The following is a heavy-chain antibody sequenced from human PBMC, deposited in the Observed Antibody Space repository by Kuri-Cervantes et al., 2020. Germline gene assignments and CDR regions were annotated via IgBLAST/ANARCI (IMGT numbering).Heavy chain of an antibody. D-gene: IGHD3-22*01. V-gene: IGHV4-30-4*01. CDR2: IYYSGST. J-gene: IGHJ3*02. CDR1: GGSISSGDYY. CDR3: ARRYDTGSFRLFDI. Sequence: SCTVSGGSISSGDYYWSWIRQPPGKGLEWIGYIYYSGSTYYNPSLKSRVTISVDTSKNQFSLKLSSVTAADTAVYFCARRYDTGSFRLFDIWGQGTMVTVSS.